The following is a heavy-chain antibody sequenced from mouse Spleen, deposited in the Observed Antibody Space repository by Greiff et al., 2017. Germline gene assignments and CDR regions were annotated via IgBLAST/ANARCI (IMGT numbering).Heavy chain of an antibody. CDR2: INPNNGGT. D-gene: IGHD2-3*01. Sequence: EVKLQESGPELVKPGASVKIPCKASGYTFTDYNMDWVKQSHGKSLEWIGDINPNNGGTIYNQKFKGKATLTVDKSSSTAYMELRSLTSEDTAVYYCARWDGPTFYAMDYWGQGTSVTVSS. V-gene: IGHV1-18*01. CDR3: ARWDGPTFYAMDY. CDR1: GYTFTDYN. J-gene: IGHJ4*01.